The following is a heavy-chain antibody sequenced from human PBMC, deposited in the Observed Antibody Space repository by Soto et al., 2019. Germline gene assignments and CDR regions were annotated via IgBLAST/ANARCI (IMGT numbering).Heavy chain of an antibody. D-gene: IGHD2-2*01. J-gene: IGHJ4*02. CDR2: IDWDDDK. V-gene: IGHV2-70*01. CDR3: ARMASIGRYLDY. CDR1: GFSLSTREMC. Sequence: PTLVNPTQTLTLTCTFSGFSLSTREMCVSWIRQPPGKALEWLALIDWDDDKYYRTSLKTRLTISKATSKTLVVLTMTNMDPVDTATYYCARMASIGRYLDYWGQGTLVTVSS.